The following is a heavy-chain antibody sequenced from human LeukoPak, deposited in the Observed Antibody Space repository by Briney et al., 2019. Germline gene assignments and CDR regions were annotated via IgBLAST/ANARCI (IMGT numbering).Heavy chain of an antibody. CDR3: AREYGSGTFD. CDR1: GFTFSSYA. Sequence: GGSLRLSCAASGFTFSSYAMSWVRQAPGKGLECVSVIYSGGATYYADSVKGRFTISRDNSKNTLYPQMNSLRAEDTAVYFCAREYGSGTFDWGQGTLVTVSS. J-gene: IGHJ4*02. CDR2: IYSGGAT. D-gene: IGHD2-2*01. V-gene: IGHV3-53*01.